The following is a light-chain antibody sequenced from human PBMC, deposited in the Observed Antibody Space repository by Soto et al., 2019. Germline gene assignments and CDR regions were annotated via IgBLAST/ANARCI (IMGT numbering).Light chain of an antibody. Sequence: DIQMTQSPSSLSASVGDRVTITCRASQGISNYLSWYQQKPWKVPKLLIYAASTLQSGVTSRFSGSGSGTDFTLTISALQPEDVASYYCQKYTRAPLTFGGGPNVDIK. CDR1: QGISNY. V-gene: IGKV1-27*01. CDR3: QKYTRAPLT. CDR2: AAS. J-gene: IGKJ4*01.